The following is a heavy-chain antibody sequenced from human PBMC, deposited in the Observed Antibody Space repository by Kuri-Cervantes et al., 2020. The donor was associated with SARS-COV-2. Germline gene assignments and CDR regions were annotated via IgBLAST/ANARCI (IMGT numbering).Heavy chain of an antibody. CDR1: GGSISSYY. V-gene: IGHV4-59*01. J-gene: IGHJ2*01. CDR2: IYYSGST. CDR3: ARDPGGGIPARPVIGWYFDL. Sequence: GSLRLSCTVSGGSISSYYWSWIRQPPGKGLEWIGYIYYSGSTNYNPSLKSRVTISVDTSKNQFSLKLSSVTAADTAVYYCARDPGGGIPARPVIGWYFDLWGRGTLVTVSS. D-gene: IGHD6-6*01.